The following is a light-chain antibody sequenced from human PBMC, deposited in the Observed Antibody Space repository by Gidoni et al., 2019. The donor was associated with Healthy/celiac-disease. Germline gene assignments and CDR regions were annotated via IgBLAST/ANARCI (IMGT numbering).Light chain of an antibody. CDR1: SPNIGAGYD. CDR2: GNS. J-gene: IGLJ2*01. CDR3: QSYDSSLSKV. V-gene: IGLV1-40*01. Sequence: QSVLTQPPSVSWAPGPRVTIPCTGSSPNIGAGYDVHWYQQLPGTAPKLLIYGNSNRPSGVPDRFSGSKSGTSASLAITGLQAEDEADYYCQSYDSSLSKVFGGGTKLTVL.